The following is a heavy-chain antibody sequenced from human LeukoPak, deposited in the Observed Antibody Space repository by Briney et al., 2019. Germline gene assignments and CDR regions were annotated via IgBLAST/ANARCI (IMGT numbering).Heavy chain of an antibody. J-gene: IGHJ2*01. V-gene: IGHV1-46*01. CDR2: INPSGGST. Sequence: GASVKVSCKASGYTFTSYYMHWVRQAPGQGLEWMGIINPSGGSTSYAQKFQGRVTMTRDTSTSTVYMELSSLRSEDTAVYYCARTYYYGSGSYTGWRWYFDLWGRGTLVTVSS. D-gene: IGHD3-10*01. CDR3: ARTYYYGSGSYTGWRWYFDL. CDR1: GYTFTSYY.